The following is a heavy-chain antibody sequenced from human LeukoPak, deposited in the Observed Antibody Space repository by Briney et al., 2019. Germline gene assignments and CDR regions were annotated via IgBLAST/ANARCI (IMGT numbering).Heavy chain of an antibody. V-gene: IGHV1-2*02. J-gene: IGHJ6*03. CDR1: GNTFTDYY. Sequence: GASVKVSCKASGNTFTDYYMHWVRQAPGQGLEWMGWINPNSGGSNYAQNFQGRVTMTRDTSISTAYMELSRLRSEDTAVYYCARRGQLGYYMDVWGKGTTVTVSS. D-gene: IGHD5-18*01. CDR3: ARRGQLGYYMDV. CDR2: INPNSGGS.